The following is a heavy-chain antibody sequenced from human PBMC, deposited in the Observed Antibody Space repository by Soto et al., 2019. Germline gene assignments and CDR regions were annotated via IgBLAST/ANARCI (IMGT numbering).Heavy chain of an antibody. D-gene: IGHD3-10*01. CDR3: ATQNPLWFGYYYMDV. Sequence: PSETLSLTCTVSGGSISSYYWSWIRQPPGKGLEWIGYIYYSGSTNYNPSLKSRVTISVDTSKNQFSLKLSSVTAADTAVYYCATQNPLWFGYYYMDVWGKGTTVTVS. CDR1: GGSISSYY. V-gene: IGHV4-59*08. J-gene: IGHJ6*03. CDR2: IYYSGST.